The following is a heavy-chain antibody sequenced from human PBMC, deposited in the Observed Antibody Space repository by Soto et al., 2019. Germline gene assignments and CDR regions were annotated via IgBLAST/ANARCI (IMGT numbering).Heavy chain of an antibody. CDR1: GGSISSADYY. V-gene: IGHV4-30-4*01. D-gene: IGHD3-10*01. J-gene: IGHJ4*01. CDR2: FHSSGAT. CDR3: ASIWFGDFDY. Sequence: QVQLQESGPGLVKPSQTLSLTCTVSGGSISSADYYWSWIRQPPGKGLEWIGHFHSSGATYKDPSLKSQVTISVDTSKNQISLKLYSVTAADAAVYYCASIWFGDFDYWGHGTLVTVSS.